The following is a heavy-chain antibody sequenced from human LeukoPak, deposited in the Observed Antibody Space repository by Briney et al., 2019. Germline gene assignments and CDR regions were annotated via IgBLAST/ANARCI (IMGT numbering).Heavy chain of an antibody. J-gene: IGHJ5*02. Sequence: GGSPRLSCAASGFTFSSYAMHWVRQAPGKGLEWVAVISYDGSNKYYADSVKGRFTISRDNSKNTLYLQMNSLRAEDTAVYYCARAPENDYYDSSGYYPWGQGTLVTVSS. CDR1: GFTFSSYA. D-gene: IGHD3-22*01. V-gene: IGHV3-30-3*01. CDR2: ISYDGSNK. CDR3: ARAPENDYYDSSGYYP.